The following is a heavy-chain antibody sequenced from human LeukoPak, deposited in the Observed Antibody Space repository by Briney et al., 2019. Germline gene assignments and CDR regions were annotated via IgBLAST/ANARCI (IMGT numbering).Heavy chain of an antibody. V-gene: IGHV3-53*01. Sequence: GGSLRLSCAASGFTVSSNYMSWVRQAPGKGLEWVSVIYSGGSTYYADSVKGRFIISTDNSKNTLYLQMNSLRAEDTAVYYCARAAADAIAIWGQGTMVTVSS. CDR2: IYSGGST. J-gene: IGHJ3*02. CDR1: GFTVSSNY. CDR3: ARAAADAIAI. D-gene: IGHD6-25*01.